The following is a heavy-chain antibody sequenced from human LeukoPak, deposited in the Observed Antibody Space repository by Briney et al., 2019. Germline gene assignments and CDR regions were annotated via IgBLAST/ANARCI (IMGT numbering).Heavy chain of an antibody. CDR3: ARGSSSRRYYYYMDV. V-gene: IGHV4-4*02. CDR2: IYHSGST. D-gene: IGHD6-13*01. CDR1: GGSISSSNW. Sequence: PSETLSLTCAVSGGSISSSNWWSWVRQPPGKGLEWIGEIYHSGSTNYNPSLKSRVTISVDKSKNQFSLKLSSVTAADTAVYYCARGSSSRRYYYYMDVWGKGTTVTVSS. J-gene: IGHJ6*03.